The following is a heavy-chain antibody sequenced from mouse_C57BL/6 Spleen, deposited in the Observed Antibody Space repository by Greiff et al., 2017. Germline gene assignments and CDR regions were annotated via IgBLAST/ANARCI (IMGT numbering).Heavy chain of an antibody. CDR1: GYTFTDYY. V-gene: IGHV1-26*01. D-gene: IGHD2-5*01. CDR2: INPNNGGT. CDR3: ARADSNYAFSWFAY. J-gene: IGHJ3*01. Sequence: EVQLQQSGPELVKPGASVKISCKASGYTFTDYYMNWVKQSHGKSLEWIGDINPNNGGTSYNQKFKGKATLTVDKSSSTAYMELRSLTSEDFAVYYCARADSNYAFSWFAYWGQGTLVTVSA.